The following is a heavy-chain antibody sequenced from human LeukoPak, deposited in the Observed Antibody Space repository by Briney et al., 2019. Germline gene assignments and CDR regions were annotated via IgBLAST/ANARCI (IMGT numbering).Heavy chain of an antibody. J-gene: IGHJ6*03. Sequence: ASVKVSCKASGYTFTSYGISWVRQAPGQGLEWMGWISAYNGNTNYAQKLQGRVIMTTDTSTSTAYMELRSLRSDDTAVYYCARASSWVLMVYAKRSNYMDVWGKGTTVTVSS. CDR3: ARASSWVLMVYAKRSNYMDV. D-gene: IGHD2-8*01. CDR2: ISAYNGNT. V-gene: IGHV1-18*01. CDR1: GYTFTSYG.